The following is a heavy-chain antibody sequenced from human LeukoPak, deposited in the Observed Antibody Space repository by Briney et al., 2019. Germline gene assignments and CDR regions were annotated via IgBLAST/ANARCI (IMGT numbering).Heavy chain of an antibody. D-gene: IGHD3-22*01. CDR3: ARESDSSGYFSGSFDY. Sequence: SSETLSLTCAVYGGSSSGYYWSWIRQPPGKGLEWIEEINHSGSTNYNPSLKSRVTISVDTSKNQFSLKLSSVTAADTAVYYCARESDSSGYFSGSFDYWGQGTLVTVSS. CDR2: INHSGST. J-gene: IGHJ4*02. V-gene: IGHV4-34*01. CDR1: GGSSSGYY.